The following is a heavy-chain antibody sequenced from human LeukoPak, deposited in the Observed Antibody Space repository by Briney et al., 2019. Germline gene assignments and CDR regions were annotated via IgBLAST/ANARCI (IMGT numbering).Heavy chain of an antibody. Sequence: PSETLSLTCSVSDDSISTYYWSWLRQPQGKGPEWMGFVYSTGHTNYNPSLKSRVTISVDTSKNQFSLKLSSVTAADTAVYYCARRMNHYYDSSGYSNWFDPWGQGTLVTVSS. CDR1: DDSISTYY. CDR2: VYSTGHT. D-gene: IGHD3-22*01. CDR3: ARRMNHYYDSSGYSNWFDP. J-gene: IGHJ5*02. V-gene: IGHV4-59*08.